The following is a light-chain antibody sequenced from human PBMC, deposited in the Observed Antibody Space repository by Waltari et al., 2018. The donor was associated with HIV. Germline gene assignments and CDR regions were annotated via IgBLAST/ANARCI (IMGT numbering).Light chain of an antibody. Sequence: DIQVTQSPSSLSASVGDSVTMTCRASQDISNSLAWYQLQPGKAPKLLIYDVSQLQSGVPSRFRGSGSGTSFTLTISSLQPEDVASYFCQKYDSAPLTFGGGTKVDLK. CDR1: QDISNS. CDR3: QKYDSAPLT. CDR2: DVS. J-gene: IGKJ4*01. V-gene: IGKV1-27*01.